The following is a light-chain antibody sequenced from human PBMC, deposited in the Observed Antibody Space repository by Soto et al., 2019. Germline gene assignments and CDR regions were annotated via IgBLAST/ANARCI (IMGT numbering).Light chain of an antibody. V-gene: IGLV1-40*01. CDR1: SYNIGAGYD. J-gene: IGLJ3*02. CDR2: GNS. Sequence: QSVLTQPPSVSWAPGQRVTISCTWSSYNIGAGYDVHWYQQLPGTAPKLLIYGNSNRPSGVPDRFSGSKSGTSASLAITGLQAEDEADYYCQSYDSSLSGSVFGGGTKLTVL. CDR3: QSYDSSLSGSV.